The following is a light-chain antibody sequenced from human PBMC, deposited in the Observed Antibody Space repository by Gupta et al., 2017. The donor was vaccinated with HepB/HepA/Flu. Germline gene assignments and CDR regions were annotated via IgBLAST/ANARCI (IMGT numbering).Light chain of an antibody. CDR1: QSISNY. J-gene: IGKJ1*01. V-gene: IGKV1-39*01. CDR2: AAS. Sequence: DIQMTQSPSSLSASVGDRVTITCRTSQSISNYLNWYQQKPGTAPKLLIHAASSVHSGVPSRVSGCGSVTXLTLTIXSLQPDDFSSYHCQDSDRTPMTFGXGTQVEIK. CDR3: QDSDRTPMT.